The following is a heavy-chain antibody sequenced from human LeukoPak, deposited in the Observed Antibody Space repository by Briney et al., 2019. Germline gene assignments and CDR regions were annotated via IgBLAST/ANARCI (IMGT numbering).Heavy chain of an antibody. Sequence: GGSLRLSCVASGFAFSGFAMHWVRQVPGKGLEYVSAISRDGDSTYYVNSVKGRFTISRDNSKNTLDLQMNSLRVEDTAVYFCARSKPTDYYYNGMDVWGQGTTVTVSS. V-gene: IGHV3-64*01. CDR2: ISRDGDST. CDR1: GFAFSGFA. D-gene: IGHD1-14*01. CDR3: ARSKPTDYYYNGMDV. J-gene: IGHJ6*02.